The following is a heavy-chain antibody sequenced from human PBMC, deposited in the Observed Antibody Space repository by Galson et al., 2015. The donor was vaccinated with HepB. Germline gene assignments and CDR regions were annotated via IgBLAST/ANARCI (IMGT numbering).Heavy chain of an antibody. CDR1: GFTFSNAW. CDR2: IKSKTDGGTT. Sequence: SLRLSCAASGFTFSNAWMSWVRQAPGKGLEWVGRIKSKTDGGTTDYAAPVKGRFTISRDDSKNMLYLQMNSLKTEDTAVYYCTTDSFDFGEFYYWGQGTLVTVSS. D-gene: IGHD3-3*01. J-gene: IGHJ4*02. CDR3: TTDSFDFGEFYY. V-gene: IGHV3-15*01.